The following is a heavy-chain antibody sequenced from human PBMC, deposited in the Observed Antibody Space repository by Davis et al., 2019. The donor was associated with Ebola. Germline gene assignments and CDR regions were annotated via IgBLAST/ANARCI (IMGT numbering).Heavy chain of an antibody. Sequence: GESLKISCAASGFTFSSYWMHWVRQAPGKGLVWLSRINSDGRSTSYADSVKGRFTISRDNAKNTVYLQMNNLRAEDTAVYYCARDRWRWLAAAYGMDVWGQGTTVTVSS. CDR3: ARDRWRWLAAAYGMDV. CDR1: GFTFSSYW. D-gene: IGHD5-24*01. J-gene: IGHJ6*02. CDR2: INSDGRST. V-gene: IGHV3-74*01.